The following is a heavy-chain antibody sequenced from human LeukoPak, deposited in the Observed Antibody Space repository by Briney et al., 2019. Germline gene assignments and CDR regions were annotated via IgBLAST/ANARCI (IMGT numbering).Heavy chain of an antibody. D-gene: IGHD3/OR15-3a*01. J-gene: IGHJ4*02. V-gene: IGHV4-39*07. CDR3: ARSRSNSRTDFEY. CDR2: LDYSGTT. Sequence: SETLSLTCTASGDSISTSNFHWGWIRQPPGKGLEWIGSLDYSGTTYYNPSLNRRVTLSVDTSKNQISLSLISVTDADRAVYYCARSRSNSRTDFEYWGQGTLVTVTS. CDR1: GDSISTSNFH.